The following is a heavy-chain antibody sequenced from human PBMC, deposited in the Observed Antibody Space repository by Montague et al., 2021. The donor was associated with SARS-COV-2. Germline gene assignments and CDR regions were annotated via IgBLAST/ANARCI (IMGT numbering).Heavy chain of an antibody. CDR1: GGSISSSSYY. Sequence: SETLSPTCTVSGGSISSSSYYWGWIRQPPGKGLEWIGSIYYSGSTYYXPSVESRVTISVDTSKNQFSLKLSSVTAADTAVYYCARLGRQQLVRLSGMDVWGQGTTVTVSS. CDR2: IYYSGST. J-gene: IGHJ6*02. V-gene: IGHV4-39*07. D-gene: IGHD6-13*01. CDR3: ARLGRQQLVRLSGMDV.